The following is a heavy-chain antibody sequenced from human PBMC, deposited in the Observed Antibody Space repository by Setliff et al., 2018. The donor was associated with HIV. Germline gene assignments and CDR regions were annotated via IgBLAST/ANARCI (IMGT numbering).Heavy chain of an antibody. CDR2: IRYDGSQK. V-gene: IGHV3-30*02. J-gene: IGHJ4*02. CDR1: GFTFGDYA. Sequence: GGSLRLSCTASGFTFGDYAMNWVRQAPGKGPEWVAFIRYDGSQKYYVDSVKGRFTISRDNAKNSLYLQMNSLTAEDTAVYYCARDVSWRVRTYIDYWGQGALVTVSS. CDR3: ARDVSWRVRTYIDY. D-gene: IGHD3-3*01.